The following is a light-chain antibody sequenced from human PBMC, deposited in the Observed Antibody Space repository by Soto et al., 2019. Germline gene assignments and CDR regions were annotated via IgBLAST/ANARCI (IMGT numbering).Light chain of an antibody. CDR1: NIGSKT. J-gene: IGLJ1*01. CDR3: QVWDTTSDQLYV. CDR2: DDS. Sequence: SSALTQPPSVSAAPGQTARITCGGHNIGSKTVHWYQQMPGQAPVLVIYDDSDRPSGIPERFSGSNSGNTATLTISRVEAGDEAVYYCQVWDTTSDQLYVFGTGTKVTVL. V-gene: IGLV3-21*02.